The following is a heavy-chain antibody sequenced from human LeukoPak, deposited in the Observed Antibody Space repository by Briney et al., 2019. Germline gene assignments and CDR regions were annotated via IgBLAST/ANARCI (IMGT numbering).Heavy chain of an antibody. D-gene: IGHD2-21*01. Sequence: PSETLSPTCSVSSGSLNSGDYWWGWIRQPPGKGLEWIGIISFSGTTLYNPSLKSRVTIFVDTSKNPFFLRLSSVTAADTAVYYCARQVGGDRWYLDYWGQGTLVTVSS. CDR1: SGSLNSGDYW. CDR3: ARQVGGDRWYLDY. V-gene: IGHV4-39*01. J-gene: IGHJ4*02. CDR2: ISFSGTT.